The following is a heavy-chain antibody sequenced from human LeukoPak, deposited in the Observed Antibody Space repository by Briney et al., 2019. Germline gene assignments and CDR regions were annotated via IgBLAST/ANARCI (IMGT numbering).Heavy chain of an antibody. CDR3: VKALTRPYSGSYPDWFDP. J-gene: IGHJ5*02. D-gene: IGHD1-26*01. V-gene: IGHV3-23*01. Sequence: GGSLRLSCAASGFTFSSYAMSWVRQAPGKGLEWVSAISGSGGSTYYADSVKGRFTISRDNSKNTLYLQMNSLRAEDTAVYYCVKALTRPYSGSYPDWFDPWGQGTLVTVSS. CDR2: ISGSGGST. CDR1: GFTFSSYA.